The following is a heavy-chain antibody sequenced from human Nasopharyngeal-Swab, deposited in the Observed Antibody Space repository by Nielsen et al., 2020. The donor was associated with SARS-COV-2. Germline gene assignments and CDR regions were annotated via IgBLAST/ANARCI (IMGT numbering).Heavy chain of an antibody. CDR3: ARGGIPTGDLPTGYYFDY. Sequence: SETLSLTCAVYGGSFSGYYWSWIRQPPGKGLEWIGEINHSGSTNYNPSLKSRVTISADTSKNQFSLKLSSVTAADTAVYYCARGGIPTGDLPTGYYFDYWGQGTLVTVSS. D-gene: IGHD7-27*01. CDR2: INHSGST. V-gene: IGHV4-34*01. CDR1: GGSFSGYY. J-gene: IGHJ4*02.